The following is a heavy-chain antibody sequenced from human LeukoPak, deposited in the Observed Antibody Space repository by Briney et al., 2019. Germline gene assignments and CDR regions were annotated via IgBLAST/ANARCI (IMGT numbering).Heavy chain of an antibody. CDR3: VKDLHFWSAGDY. J-gene: IGHJ4*02. Sequence: GGSLRLSCAASGFTVSSNYMSWVRQAPGKGLEWVSVIGSSAGSIHYADSVKGRFTISRDNSKNTLYLEMNSLRAEDTAVYYCVKDLHFWSAGDYWGQGTLVTVSS. CDR1: GFTVSSNY. D-gene: IGHD3-3*02. V-gene: IGHV3-23*01. CDR2: IGSSAGSI.